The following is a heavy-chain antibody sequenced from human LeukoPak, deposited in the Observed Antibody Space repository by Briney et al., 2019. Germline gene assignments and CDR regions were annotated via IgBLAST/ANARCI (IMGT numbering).Heavy chain of an antibody. CDR3: ARDGYYYGSSGYYATDY. CDR2: IFYRGTT. D-gene: IGHD3-22*01. J-gene: IGHJ4*02. V-gene: IGHV4-59*11. Sequence: SETLSLTCTVSGGSISSHFWSWIRQPPGKGLEWVGYIFYRGTTKYNPSLRSRVTISADTSKNPFSLKLSSVTAADTAVYYCARDGYYYGSSGYYATDYWGQGTLVTVSS. CDR1: GGSISSHF.